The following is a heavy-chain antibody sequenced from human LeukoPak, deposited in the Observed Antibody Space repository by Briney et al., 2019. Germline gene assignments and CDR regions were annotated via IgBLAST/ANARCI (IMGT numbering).Heavy chain of an antibody. D-gene: IGHD2-15*01. J-gene: IGHJ3*01. CDR2: ISSSSSTI. Sequence: GGSLRLSCAASGFTFSSYSLNWVRQAPGKGLEWVSYISSSSSTIYYADSVKGRFTISRDNAKKSVYLQMNSLRDEDTAVYYCARATGYCRGGSCHHDAFDFWGQGTMVTVSS. CDR3: ARATGYCRGGSCHHDAFDF. CDR1: GFTFSSYS. V-gene: IGHV3-48*02.